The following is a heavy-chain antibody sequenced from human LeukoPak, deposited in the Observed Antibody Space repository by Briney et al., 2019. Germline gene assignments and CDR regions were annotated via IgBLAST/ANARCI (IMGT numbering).Heavy chain of an antibody. Sequence: SETLSLTCSVSGGSMYSNYGSWIRQTAGKGLEWIGRFYVGVGPNYNPSFKSRVTMSVDTSKNQLVLKLSAVTAADTAVYYCARMRPYDSTGYSPGHYMDVWGKGTTVTVYS. D-gene: IGHD3-22*01. CDR2: FYVGVGP. CDR1: GGSMYSNY. CDR3: ARMRPYDSTGYSPGHYMDV. V-gene: IGHV4-4*07. J-gene: IGHJ6*03.